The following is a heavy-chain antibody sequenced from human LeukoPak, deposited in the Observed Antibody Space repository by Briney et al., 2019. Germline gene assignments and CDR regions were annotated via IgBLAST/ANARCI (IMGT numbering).Heavy chain of an antibody. V-gene: IGHV5-51*01. CDR1: GYSFTTYW. CDR2: IYPGDSDT. D-gene: IGHD4-23*01. CDR3: ARHNYGGNSLYWYFDL. J-gene: IGHJ2*01. Sequence: GESLKISCKGSGYSFTTYWIGWVRQMPGKGLEWMGIIYPGDSDTEYSPSFQGQVTISADNSITTAYLQWSSLKASDTAMYYCARHNYGGNSLYWYFDLWGRGTLVTVSS.